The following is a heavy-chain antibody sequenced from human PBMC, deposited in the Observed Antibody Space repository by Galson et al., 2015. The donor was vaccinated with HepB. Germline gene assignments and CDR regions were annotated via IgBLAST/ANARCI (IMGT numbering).Heavy chain of an antibody. CDR3: TKGVSAYDW. V-gene: IGHV3-33*06. CDR1: GFTFSSYG. Sequence: SLRLSCAASGFTFSSYGMHWVRQAPGKGLEWVAVIWYDGSNKYYADSVKGRFTISRDNSKNTLYLQMNSLRAEDTAVYYCTKGVSAYDWWGQGTLVTVSS. CDR2: IWYDGSNK. J-gene: IGHJ4*02.